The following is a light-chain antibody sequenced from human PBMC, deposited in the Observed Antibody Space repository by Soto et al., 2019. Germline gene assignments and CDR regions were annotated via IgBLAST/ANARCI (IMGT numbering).Light chain of an antibody. J-gene: IGKJ4*01. CDR3: QQYGRSPLLT. CDR1: QSVSSSY. CDR2: GAS. Sequence: EIVLTQSPGTLSLSPGERATLSCRASQSVSSSYLAWYQQKPVQAPRLLIYGASSRATGIPDRFSGSGSGTDFTLTISRLEPEDFAVYYCQQYGRSPLLTFGGGTKVEIK. V-gene: IGKV3-20*01.